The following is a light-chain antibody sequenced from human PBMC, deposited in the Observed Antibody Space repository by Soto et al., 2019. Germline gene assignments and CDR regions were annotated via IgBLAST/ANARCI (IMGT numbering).Light chain of an antibody. CDR1: QSVSNN. CDR3: QQYNDWPPIT. V-gene: IGKV3-15*01. Sequence: EIMMTQSPATLSVSPGERATLSCRASQSVSNNLAWYQQKPGQAPRLLIYYASTRATGIPARFTGSGSGTEFTLTISSLQSEDFALYYCQQYNDWPPITFGQGTRLEIK. J-gene: IGKJ5*01. CDR2: YAS.